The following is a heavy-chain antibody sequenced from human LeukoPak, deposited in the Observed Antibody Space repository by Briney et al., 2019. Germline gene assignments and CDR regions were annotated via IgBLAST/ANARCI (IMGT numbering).Heavy chain of an antibody. D-gene: IGHD2-8*01. V-gene: IGHV3-13*01. Sequence: GGSLRLSCAASGFTFSSYDMHWVRQATGKGLEWVSAIGTAGETYYPGSVKGRFTISRENAKNSLYLQMNSLRAEDTAVYYCARGGHDRNSYCTNGVCYSDPPDYWGQGTLVTVSS. CDR3: ARGGHDRNSYCTNGVCYSDPPDY. J-gene: IGHJ4*02. CDR2: IGTAGET. CDR1: GFTFSSYD.